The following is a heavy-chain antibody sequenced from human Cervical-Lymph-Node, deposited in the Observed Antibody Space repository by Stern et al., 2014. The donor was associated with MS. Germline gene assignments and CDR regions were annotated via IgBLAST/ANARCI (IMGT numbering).Heavy chain of an antibody. J-gene: IGHJ4*02. V-gene: IGHV1-69*01. CDR1: GVTFTSHP. CDR2: IIAQFGTA. D-gene: IGHD3-3*01. CDR3: SKTPRSFMASFFDN. Sequence: QVQLVESGAEMRQPGSSLKLSCKASGVTFTSHPITWVRQATGKGLEWMAGIIAQFGTANYAQKFQDRVTITANESSNTVYLELGSLISEDTAVSFWSKTPRSFMASFFDNWGQGTLVTVS.